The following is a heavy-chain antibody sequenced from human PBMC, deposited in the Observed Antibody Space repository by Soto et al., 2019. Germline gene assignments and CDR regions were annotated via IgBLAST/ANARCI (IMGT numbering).Heavy chain of an antibody. CDR1: GYSFTSYW. Sequence: PGESLKISCQGSGYSFTSYWISWVRQMPGKGLEWMGRIDPSDSYTNYSPSFQGHVTISADKSISTAYLQWSSLKASDTAMYYCASHPNSGSYRYYYYGMDVWGQGTTVTVSS. CDR2: IDPSDSYT. CDR3: ASHPNSGSYRYYYYGMDV. V-gene: IGHV5-10-1*01. J-gene: IGHJ6*02. D-gene: IGHD1-26*01.